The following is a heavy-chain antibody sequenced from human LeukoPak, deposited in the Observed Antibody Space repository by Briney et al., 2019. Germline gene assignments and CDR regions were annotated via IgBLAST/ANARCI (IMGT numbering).Heavy chain of an antibody. D-gene: IGHD6-13*01. CDR3: AKDVIAAAGDSFDY. J-gene: IGHJ4*02. Sequence: GGSLRLSCAASGFTFDDYAMHWVRQAPGKGLEWVSGISWNSGSIGYADSVKGRFTVSRDNAKNSLYLQMNSLRAEDTAVYYCAKDVIAAAGDSFDYWGQGTLVTASS. V-gene: IGHV3-9*01. CDR2: ISWNSGSI. CDR1: GFTFDDYA.